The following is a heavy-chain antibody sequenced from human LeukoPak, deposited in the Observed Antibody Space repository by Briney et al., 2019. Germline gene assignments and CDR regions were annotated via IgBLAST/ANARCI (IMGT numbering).Heavy chain of an antibody. J-gene: IGHJ5*02. CDR2: INPSGGST. CDR3: ARESGLRNWFDP. V-gene: IGHV1-46*01. Sequence: ASVKVSCKASGYTFTSYYMHWVRQAPGQGLEWMGIINPSGGSTSYAQKFQGRVTMTRDTSTSTVYMELSSLRSDDTAVYYCARESGLRNWFDPWGQGTLVTVSS. CDR1: GYTFTSYY.